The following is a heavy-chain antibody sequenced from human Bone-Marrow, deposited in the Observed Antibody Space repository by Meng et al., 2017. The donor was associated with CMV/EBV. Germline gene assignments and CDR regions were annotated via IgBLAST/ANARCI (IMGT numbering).Heavy chain of an antibody. CDR1: GFTFSSYA. CDR2: IRFDGSNK. CDR3: ARDFGSTVTPHY. V-gene: IGHV3-30*02. J-gene: IGHJ4*02. Sequence: GGSLRLSCAASGFTFSSYAMHWVRQAPGKGLDWVAFIRFDGSNKYYADSVKGRFTISRDNAKISLYLQMNSLRAEDTAVYYCARDFGSTVTPHYWGQGTLVTVSS. D-gene: IGHD4-11*01.